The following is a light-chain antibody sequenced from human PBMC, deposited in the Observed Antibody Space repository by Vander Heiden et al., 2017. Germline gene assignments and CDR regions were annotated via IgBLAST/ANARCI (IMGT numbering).Light chain of an antibody. CDR1: QSVSRN. CDR3: QQYNNWPRT. CDR2: GAS. V-gene: IGKV3-15*01. J-gene: IGKJ3*01. Sequence: ELVMTQSPATLSLSPGERATLSCRASQSVSRNLAWYKQKPGQAPRRLIYGASTRATGIPARFSGSGSGTEFTLTISSLQSEDFAVYYCQQYNNWPRTFGPGTKVDIK.